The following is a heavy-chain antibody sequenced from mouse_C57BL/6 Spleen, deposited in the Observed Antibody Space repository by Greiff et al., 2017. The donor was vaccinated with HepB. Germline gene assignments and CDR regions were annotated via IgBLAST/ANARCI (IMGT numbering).Heavy chain of an antibody. Sequence: EVKLVDSGGGLVQPGGSLSLSCAASGFTFTDYYMSWVRQPPGKALEWLGFIRNKANGYTTEYSASVKGRFTISRDNSQSILYLQMNALRAEDSATYYCARQGGYFDYGGQGTTLTVSS. CDR2: IRNKANGYTT. J-gene: IGHJ2*01. V-gene: IGHV7-3*01. CDR3: ARQGGYFDY. CDR1: GFTFTDYY.